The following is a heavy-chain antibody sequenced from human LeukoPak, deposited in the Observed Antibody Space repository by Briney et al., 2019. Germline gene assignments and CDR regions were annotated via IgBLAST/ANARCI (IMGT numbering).Heavy chain of an antibody. CDR1: GFTLKTFW. V-gene: IGHV3-7*01. J-gene: IGHJ3*01. CDR3: ARDNGGRAFDL. D-gene: IGHD2-8*01. Sequence: AGSLRLSCAVSGFTLKTFWMSWVRQAPGKGLQWVANIKQDGSEKYYVDSMRGRFTISRDNAKNSIHLQINILRAGASADYYCARDNGGRAFDLWGHGTMVTVSS. CDR2: IKQDGSEK.